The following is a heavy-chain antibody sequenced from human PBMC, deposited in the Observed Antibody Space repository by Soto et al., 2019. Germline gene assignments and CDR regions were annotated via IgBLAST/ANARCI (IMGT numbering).Heavy chain of an antibody. CDR1: VGSISSSSYY. CDR2: IYYSGST. Sequence: PSEPLSLTCTVSVGSISSSSYYWCWILQPPVKGLEWIGTIYYSGSTYYNPSLKSRVTISVDTSKNQFSLKLSSVTATDTAVYYCARHGNTVTTGYYYGMDVWGQGTTVTVSS. CDR3: ARHGNTVTTGYYYGMDV. V-gene: IGHV4-39*01. D-gene: IGHD4-17*01. J-gene: IGHJ6*02.